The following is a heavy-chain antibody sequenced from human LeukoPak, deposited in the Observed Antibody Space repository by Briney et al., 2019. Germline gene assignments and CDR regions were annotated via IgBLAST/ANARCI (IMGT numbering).Heavy chain of an antibody. J-gene: IGHJ5*02. CDR3: AKDTTPPKAGFDP. D-gene: IGHD1-14*01. Sequence: GGSLRLSCVASGFTFSRNGMHWVHQAPGKGLEWVAFIRYDGSNKYYADSVKGRFTISRDNSKNTLYLQMNSLRAEDTAVYYCAKDTTPPKAGFDPWGQGTLVTVSS. CDR1: GFTFSRNG. V-gene: IGHV3-30*02. CDR2: IRYDGSNK.